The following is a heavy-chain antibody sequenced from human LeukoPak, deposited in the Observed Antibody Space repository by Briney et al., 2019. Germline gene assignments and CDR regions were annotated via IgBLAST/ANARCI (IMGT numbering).Heavy chain of an antibody. CDR3: ARGGYGDYVEGYYFDY. CDR2: IYTSGST. Sequence: SETLSLTCTVSGGSISSYYWSWIQQPAGKGLEWIGRIYTSGSTNYNPSLKSRVTMSVDTSKNQFSLKLSSVTAADTAVYYCARGGYGDYVEGYYFDYWGQGTLVTVSS. CDR1: GGSISSYY. V-gene: IGHV4-4*07. J-gene: IGHJ4*02. D-gene: IGHD4-17*01.